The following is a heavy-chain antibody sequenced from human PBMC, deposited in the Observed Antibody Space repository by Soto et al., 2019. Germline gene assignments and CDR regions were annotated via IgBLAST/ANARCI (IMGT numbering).Heavy chain of an antibody. Sequence: GGSLRLSCEASGFTLRSYAMTWIRQAPGKGLEWVSLISANDVGTYYAESVKTRFTISTDQSRNTVYLQMDSLRADDTAIYYCATAKPDYTCDNRPPLDYWGQGTLVTVSS. V-gene: IGHV3-23*01. CDR3: ATAKPDYTCDNRPPLDY. CDR2: ISANDVGT. J-gene: IGHJ4*02. D-gene: IGHD3-3*01. CDR1: GFTLRSYA.